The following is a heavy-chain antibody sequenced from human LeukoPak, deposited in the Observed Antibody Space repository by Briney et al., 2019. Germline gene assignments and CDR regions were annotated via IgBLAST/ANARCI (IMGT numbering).Heavy chain of an antibody. CDR1: GYTFTSYY. D-gene: IGHD3-3*01. Sequence: GASVKVSCKASGYTFTSYYMHWVRQAPGQGLEWMGIINPSGGSTSYAQKFQGRVTMTRDTSTSTVYMELSSLRSEDTAVYYCARDEGQYDFWSGYDAFDIWGQGTMVTVSS. V-gene: IGHV1-46*01. CDR2: INPSGGST. J-gene: IGHJ3*02. CDR3: ARDEGQYDFWSGYDAFDI.